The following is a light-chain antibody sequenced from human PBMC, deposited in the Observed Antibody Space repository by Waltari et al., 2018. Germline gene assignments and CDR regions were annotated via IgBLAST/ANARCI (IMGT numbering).Light chain of an antibody. V-gene: IGKV3-20*01. J-gene: IGKJ4*02. CDR3: QQYDISPLT. CDR2: GAS. Sequence: EIVSTQFPGTLSLSPGERATLSCRASQTVRTTYLAWYQQKPGQAPTLLIYGASSRATGIPDRFSGSGSGTDFSLTISSLEAEDFAVYYCQQYDISPLTFGGGTKVEIK. CDR1: QTVRTTY.